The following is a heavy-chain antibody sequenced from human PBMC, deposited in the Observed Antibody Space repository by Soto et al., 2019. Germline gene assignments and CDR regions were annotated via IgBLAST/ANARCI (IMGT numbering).Heavy chain of an antibody. D-gene: IGHD6-19*01. CDR3: SRDSYSSGYYYSDY. CDR1: GFTFSSYW. CDR2: INSDGSFI. V-gene: IGHV3-74*01. J-gene: IGHJ4*02. Sequence: EVQLVESGGGLVQPGGSLRLSCAASGFTFSSYWMHWVRQARGKGLVWVSRINSDGSFIDIADSVKGRFTISRDNAKNTLYLQMNSLRADDTAVYYCSRDSYSSGYYYSDYWGQGTLVTVSS.